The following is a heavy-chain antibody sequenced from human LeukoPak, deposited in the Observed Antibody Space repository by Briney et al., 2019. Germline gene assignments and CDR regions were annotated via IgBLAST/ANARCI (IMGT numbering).Heavy chain of an antibody. Sequence: GGSLRLSCAASGFTVSSNYMSWVRQAPGKGLEWVSVIYSGGSTYYADSVKGRFTISRDNSKNTLYLQMNSLRAEDTAVYYCARGRDGYKIQSLYLDYWGQGTLVTVSS. D-gene: IGHD5-24*01. CDR3: ARGRDGYKIQSLYLDY. CDR2: IYSGGST. V-gene: IGHV3-53*01. J-gene: IGHJ4*02. CDR1: GFTVSSNY.